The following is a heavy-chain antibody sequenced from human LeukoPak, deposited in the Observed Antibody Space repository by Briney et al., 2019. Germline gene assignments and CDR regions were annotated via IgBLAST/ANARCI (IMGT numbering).Heavy chain of an antibody. CDR3: AKDFFRTPTGDWFDP. CDR1: GFTFSTYA. Sequence: PGGSLRLSCAASGFTFSTYAMSWVRQAPGKGLEWVSSINGMADSTWYADSVRGRLTISRDNSNNTLYLQIHSLRPEDTAVYYCAKDFFRTPTGDWFDPWGQGTLVTVSS. J-gene: IGHJ5*02. D-gene: IGHD7-27*01. CDR2: INGMADST. V-gene: IGHV3-23*01.